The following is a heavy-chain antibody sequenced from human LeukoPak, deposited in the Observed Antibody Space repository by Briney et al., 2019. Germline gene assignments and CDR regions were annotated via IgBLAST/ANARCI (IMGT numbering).Heavy chain of an antibody. Sequence: GGSLSLSCAASGFTFSSYAMSWVRQAPGKGLEWVSAISGSGGSTYYADSVKGRFTISRDNSKNTLYLQMNSLRAEDTAVYYCAKDHGVPGGPTDYWGQGTLVTVSS. CDR1: GFTFSSYA. V-gene: IGHV3-23*01. CDR3: AKDHGVPGGPTDY. D-gene: IGHD4-23*01. CDR2: ISGSGGST. J-gene: IGHJ4*02.